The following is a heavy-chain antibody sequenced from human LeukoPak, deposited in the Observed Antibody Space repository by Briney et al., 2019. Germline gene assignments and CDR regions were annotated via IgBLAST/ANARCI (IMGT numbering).Heavy chain of an antibody. Sequence: GASVTVSCTASGYTFTDYYIHWVRQAPGHGLGWMGWIDPNTGGTNFAQKFQGRVTMTRDTSITTAYMELSRLRFDDTAVYYCARPRAFSYGQMYYFDYWGQGALVTVSS. CDR3: ARPRAFSYGQMYYFDY. V-gene: IGHV1-2*02. CDR2: IDPNTGGT. CDR1: GYTFTDYY. J-gene: IGHJ4*02. D-gene: IGHD5-18*01.